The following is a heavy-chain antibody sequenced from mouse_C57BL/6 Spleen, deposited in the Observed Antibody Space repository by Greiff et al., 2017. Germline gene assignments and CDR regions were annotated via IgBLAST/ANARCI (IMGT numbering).Heavy chain of an antibody. CDR2: IDPENGDT. Sequence: VQLQQSGAELVRPGASVQLSCTASGFNIKDDYMHWVKQRPEQGLEWIGWIDPENGDTEYASKFQGKATITADTSSNTAYLQLSSLTSEDTAVYYCTTFTFITTVVADFDYWGQGTTLTVSS. CDR1: GFNIKDDY. CDR3: TTFTFITTVVADFDY. V-gene: IGHV14-4*01. J-gene: IGHJ2*01. D-gene: IGHD1-1*01.